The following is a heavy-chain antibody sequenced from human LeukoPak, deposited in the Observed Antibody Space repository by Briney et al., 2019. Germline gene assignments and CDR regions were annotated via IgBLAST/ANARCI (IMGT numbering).Heavy chain of an antibody. CDR3: ARQSGGFWYFDL. CDR2: IYYSGST. V-gene: IGHV4-59*08. CDR1: GGSFSGYY. J-gene: IGHJ2*01. Sequence: SSETLSLTCAVYGGSFSGYYWSWIRQPPGKGLEWIGYIYYSGSTNYNPSLKSRVTISVDTSKNQFSLKLSSVTAADTAVYYCARQSGGFWYFDLWGRGTLVTVSS. D-gene: IGHD3-3*01.